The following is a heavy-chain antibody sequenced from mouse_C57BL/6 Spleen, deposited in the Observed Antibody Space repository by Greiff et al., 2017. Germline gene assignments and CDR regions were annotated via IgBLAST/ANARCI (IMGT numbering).Heavy chain of an antibody. J-gene: IGHJ1*03. CDR2: INPSSGYT. D-gene: IGHD1-1*01. CDR1: GYTFTSYW. V-gene: IGHV1-7*01. CDR3: ARSYGSGYWYFDG. Sequence: QVQLQQSGAELAKPGASVKLSCKASGYTFTSYWMHWVKQRPGQGLEWIGYINPSSGYTKYNQKFKDKATLTGDKSSSTAYMQLSSLTSEDSAVYYCARSYGSGYWYFDGWSTGTTVTVSS.